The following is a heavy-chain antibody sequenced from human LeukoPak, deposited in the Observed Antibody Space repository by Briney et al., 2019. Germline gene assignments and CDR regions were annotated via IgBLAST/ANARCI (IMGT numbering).Heavy chain of an antibody. D-gene: IGHD3-3*01. V-gene: IGHV3-53*01. Sequence: GGSLRLSCAASGFTVSSNYMSWVRQAPGKGLEWVSVIYSGGSTYYADSVKGRFTISRDNSKNTLYLQMNSLRAEDTAVYYCAKWNHYDFWSGSYYFDYWGQGTLVTVSS. CDR2: IYSGGST. J-gene: IGHJ4*02. CDR3: AKWNHYDFWSGSYYFDY. CDR1: GFTVSSNY.